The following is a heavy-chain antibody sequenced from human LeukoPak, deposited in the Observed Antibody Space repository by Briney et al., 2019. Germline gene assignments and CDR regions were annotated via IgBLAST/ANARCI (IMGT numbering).Heavy chain of an antibody. J-gene: IGHJ4*02. CDR2: IYYDGKT. D-gene: IGHD5-18*01. V-gene: IGHV4-39*01. Sequence: SETLSLTCTVSGGSITSNFYYWGWLRQPPGKGLEWLGSIYYDGKTSYNPSLKSRVTISLDTSKSQFSLKLTSVTAADTAVYYCARRDRGYSYAALKYWGQGTLVTVSS. CDR1: GGSITSNFYY. CDR3: ARRDRGYSYAALKY.